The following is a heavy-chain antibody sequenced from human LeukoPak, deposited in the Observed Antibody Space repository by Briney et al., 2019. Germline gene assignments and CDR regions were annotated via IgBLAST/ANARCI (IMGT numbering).Heavy chain of an antibody. V-gene: IGHV1-2*02. Sequence: ASVKVSCKASGYTFTGYYMHWVRQAPGQGLEWMGWINPNSGGTNYAQKFQGRVTMTTDTSTSTAYMELRSLKSDDTAVYYCARAGAILRYFDWASHWGQGTLVTVSS. CDR2: INPNSGGT. CDR3: ARAGAILRYFDWASH. CDR1: GYTFTGYY. D-gene: IGHD3-9*01. J-gene: IGHJ4*02.